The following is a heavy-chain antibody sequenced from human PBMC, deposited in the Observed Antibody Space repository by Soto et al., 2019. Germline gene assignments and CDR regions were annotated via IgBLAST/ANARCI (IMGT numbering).Heavy chain of an antibody. Sequence: QVQLVQSGAEVKKPGASVKVSCKASGYTFTSYGISWVRQAPGQGLEWMGWISAYNGNTNYAQKLQGRVTMTTDTSTSTAYMELRSLRSDDTAVYYCARDLSAACVWGIGYYYYGMDVWGQGTTVTVSS. D-gene: IGHD3-16*01. V-gene: IGHV1-18*01. CDR2: ISAYNGNT. CDR1: GYTFTSYG. CDR3: ARDLSAACVWGIGYYYYGMDV. J-gene: IGHJ6*02.